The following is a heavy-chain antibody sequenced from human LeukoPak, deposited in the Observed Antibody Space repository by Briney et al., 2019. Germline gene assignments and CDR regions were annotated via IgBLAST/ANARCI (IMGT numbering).Heavy chain of an antibody. CDR1: GGTFSSYA. V-gene: IGHV1-69*05. D-gene: IGHD3-16*01. J-gene: IGHJ4*02. CDR2: IIPIFGTA. CDR3: ARDWGDYFDY. Sequence: SVKVSCKASGGTFSSYAISWVRQAPGQGLEWMGGIIPIFGTANYAQKLQGRVTMTTDTSTSTAYMELRSLRSDGTAVYYCARDWGDYFDYWGQGTLVTVSS.